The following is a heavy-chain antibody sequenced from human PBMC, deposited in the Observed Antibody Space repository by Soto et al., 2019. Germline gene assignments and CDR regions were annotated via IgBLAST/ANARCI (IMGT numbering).Heavy chain of an antibody. D-gene: IGHD3-10*01. V-gene: IGHV1-69*13. CDR2: IIPIFGTA. Sequence: GASVKVSCKASGGTFSSYAISWVRQAPGQGLEWMGGIIPIFGTANYAQKFQGRVTITADESTSTAYMELSSLRSEDTAVYYCARDNHELKARGGGGYYYYGMDVWGQGTTVTVSS. CDR3: ARDNHELKARGGGGYYYYGMDV. CDR1: GGTFSSYA. J-gene: IGHJ6*02.